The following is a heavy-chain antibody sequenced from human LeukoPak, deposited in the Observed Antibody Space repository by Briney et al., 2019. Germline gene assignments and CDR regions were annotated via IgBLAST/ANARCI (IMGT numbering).Heavy chain of an antibody. Sequence: GGSLRLSCAASGFTFSDYYMSWIRQAPGKGLECVSYISSSGSTIYYADSVKGRFTISRDNAKNSLYLQMNSLRAEDTAVYYCARGAYSGYSYGYFEYWGQGTLVTVSS. V-gene: IGHV3-11*04. CDR1: GFTFSDYY. CDR3: ARGAYSGYSYGYFEY. D-gene: IGHD5-18*01. CDR2: ISSSGSTI. J-gene: IGHJ4*02.